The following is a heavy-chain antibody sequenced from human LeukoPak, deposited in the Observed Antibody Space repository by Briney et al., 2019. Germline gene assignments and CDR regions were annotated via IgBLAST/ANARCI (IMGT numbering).Heavy chain of an antibody. CDR1: EFTFSDYY. Sequence: GGSLRLSCAASEFTFSDYYMSWIRQAPGKGLEWVSYISSSGSFIYYADSVKGRFAISRDNAKNSLYLQMNSLRAEDTAVYYCARMYSGSYPDAFDIWGQGTMVTVSS. CDR3: ARMYSGSYPDAFDI. D-gene: IGHD1-26*01. CDR2: ISSSGSFI. J-gene: IGHJ3*02. V-gene: IGHV3-11*04.